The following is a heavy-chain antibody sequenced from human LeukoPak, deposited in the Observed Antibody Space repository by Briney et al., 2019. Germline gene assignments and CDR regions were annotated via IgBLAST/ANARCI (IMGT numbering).Heavy chain of an antibody. CDR1: GGSLSSGEYY. D-gene: IGHD3-3*01. Sequence: SSETLSLTCTVSGGSLSSGEYYWSWIRQPPGKGLEWIGYIYYSGSAYYNLSLKSRVTISVDTSKNQFSLKLSSVTAADAAVYYCARDTGWSSGDYDAFDVWGLGTMVTVSS. CDR2: IYYSGSA. J-gene: IGHJ3*01. CDR3: ARDTGWSSGDYDAFDV. V-gene: IGHV4-30-4*01.